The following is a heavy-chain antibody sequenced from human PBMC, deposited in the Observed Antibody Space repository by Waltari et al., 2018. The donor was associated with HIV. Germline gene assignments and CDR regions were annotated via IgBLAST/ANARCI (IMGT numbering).Heavy chain of an antibody. CDR3: ARGYDRGAFDI. D-gene: IGHD3-22*01. V-gene: IGHV1-69*02. CDR2: LIPILALA. Sequence: QVQLVQSGAEVKKPGSSVKVSCKASGGTFSSYTLSWVRQAPGQGLEWMGRLIPILALATYAQKFQGRVTITADKSTSTAYMELSSLRSEDTAVYFCARGYDRGAFDIWGQGTMVTVSS. J-gene: IGHJ3*02. CDR1: GGTFSSYT.